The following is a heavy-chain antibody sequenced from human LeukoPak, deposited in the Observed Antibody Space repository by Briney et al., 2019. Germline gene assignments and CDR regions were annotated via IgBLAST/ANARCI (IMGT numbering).Heavy chain of an antibody. CDR1: GYTFTSYG. Sequence: GASVKVSCKASGYTFTSYGISWVRQAPGQGLEWMGWISAYNGNTNYAQKLQGRVTMTTDASTSTAYMELRSLRSDDTAVYYCARWSDCSSISCYYYYYGMGVWGQGTTVTVSS. V-gene: IGHV1-18*01. CDR3: ARWSDCSSISCYYYYYGMGV. CDR2: ISAYNGNT. J-gene: IGHJ6*02. D-gene: IGHD2-2*01.